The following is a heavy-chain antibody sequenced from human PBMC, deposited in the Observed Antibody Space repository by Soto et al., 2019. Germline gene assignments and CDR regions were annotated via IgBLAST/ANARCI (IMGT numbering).Heavy chain of an antibody. CDR2: IYHSGST. CDR1: GGSISSSNW. CDR3: ATKKTIAAAGIRGFGY. J-gene: IGHJ4*02. D-gene: IGHD6-13*01. V-gene: IGHV4-4*02. Sequence: LSLTCAVSGGSISSSNWWSWVRQPPGKGLEWIGEIYHSGSTNYNPSLKSRVTISVDKSKNQFSLKLSSVTAADTAVYYCATKKTIAAAGIRGFGYWGQGTLVTVSS.